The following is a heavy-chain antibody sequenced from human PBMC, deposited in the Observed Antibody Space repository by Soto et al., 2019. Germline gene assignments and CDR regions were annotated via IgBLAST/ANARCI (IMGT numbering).Heavy chain of an antibody. CDR3: ARDVETTKANYYYYGMDV. Sequence: QEQLVESGGGVVQPGRSLRLSCAASGFSFSSYAMHWVRQAPGQGLEWVALIWHDGSTTSYADSVKGRFTISRDNSKNTHELQMNNLRAEDTAVYYCARDVETTKANYYYYGMDVWGRGTPVTVSS. D-gene: IGHD5-18*01. V-gene: IGHV3-33*01. CDR1: GFSFSSYA. CDR2: IWHDGSTT. J-gene: IGHJ6*02.